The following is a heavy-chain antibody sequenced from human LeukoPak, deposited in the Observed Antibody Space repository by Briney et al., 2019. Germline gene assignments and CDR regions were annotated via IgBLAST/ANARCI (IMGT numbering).Heavy chain of an antibody. V-gene: IGHV1-8*03. J-gene: IGHJ4*02. CDR3: ARSQRVDNYDSTPPLDY. D-gene: IGHD3-22*01. CDR1: GGTFSSYA. CDR2: MNPNSGNT. Sequence: ASVKVSCKASGGTFSSYAISWVRQAPGQGLEWMGRMNPNSGNTGYAQKFQGRVTITRNTSISTAYMELSSLRSEDTAVYYCARSQRVDNYDSTPPLDYWGQGTLVTVSS.